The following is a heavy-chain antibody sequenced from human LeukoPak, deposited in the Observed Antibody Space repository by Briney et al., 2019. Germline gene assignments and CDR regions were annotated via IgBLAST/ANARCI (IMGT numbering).Heavy chain of an antibody. Sequence: GASVTVSCKASGYTFTSYGISWVRQAPGQGLEWMGWISAYNGNTNYAQKLQGRVTMTTDTSTSTAYMELRSLRSDDTAVYYCARGPDCSGGSCYSEGFDYWGQGTLVTVSS. J-gene: IGHJ4*02. CDR3: ARGPDCSGGSCYSEGFDY. D-gene: IGHD2-15*01. CDR1: GYTFTSYG. V-gene: IGHV1-18*01. CDR2: ISAYNGNT.